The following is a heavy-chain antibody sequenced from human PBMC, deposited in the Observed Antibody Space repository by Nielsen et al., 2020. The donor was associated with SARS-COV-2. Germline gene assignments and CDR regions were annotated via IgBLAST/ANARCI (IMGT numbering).Heavy chain of an antibody. CDR2: IYNSGST. Sequence: SETLSLTCTVSGGSISSSSYYWGWIRQPPGKGLEWIGHIYNSGSTKYNPSLKSRVTISEDTSKNQFSLNLNSVTAADTAVYYCARDLAARRRFYGMDVWGQGTTVTVSS. CDR3: ARDLAARRRFYGMDV. V-gene: IGHV4-39*07. CDR1: GGSISSSSYY. J-gene: IGHJ6*02. D-gene: IGHD6-6*01.